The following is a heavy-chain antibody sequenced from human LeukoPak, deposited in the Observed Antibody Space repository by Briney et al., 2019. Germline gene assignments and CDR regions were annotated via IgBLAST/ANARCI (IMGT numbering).Heavy chain of an antibody. Sequence: GGSLRLSCAASGFTFSSYSMNWVRQAPGKGLEWISYISTDGDTMYYADSVKGRFTISRDNAKNSLYLQMNSLRAEDTAVYYCQRKGFDYWGQGTLVTVSS. V-gene: IGHV3-48*01. CDR2: ISTDGDTM. CDR3: QRKGFDY. J-gene: IGHJ4*02. CDR1: GFTFSSYS.